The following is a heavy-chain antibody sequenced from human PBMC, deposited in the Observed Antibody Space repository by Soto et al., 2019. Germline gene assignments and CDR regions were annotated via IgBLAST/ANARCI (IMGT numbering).Heavy chain of an antibody. CDR2: IYTSASI. J-gene: IGHJ6*02. Sequence: XLTCSVSGADINTYSWTWIRQPAGKGLEWIGRIYTSASINYNPSLRGRVTLSVDTSTNQVSLKLASVTAADTAVYYCARDREDGYNLYYGMDVWGQGNTVTVSS. D-gene: IGHD1-1*01. V-gene: IGHV4-4*07. CDR3: ARDREDGYNLYYGMDV. CDR1: GADINTYS.